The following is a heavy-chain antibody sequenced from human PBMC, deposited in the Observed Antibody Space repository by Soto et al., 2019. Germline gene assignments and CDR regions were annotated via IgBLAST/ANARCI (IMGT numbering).Heavy chain of an antibody. CDR3: AKDLGKITGTTFHY. D-gene: IGHD1-20*01. CDR1: GSTFSSYA. Sequence: GGSLRLSCASSGSTFSSYAMSWVRQAPGKGLEWVSAISGSGGGTYYADSVKGRFTISRDNSKNTLYLQMNSLRAEDTAVYYCAKDLGKITGTTFHYWGQGTLVTVSS. CDR2: ISGSGGGT. J-gene: IGHJ4*02. V-gene: IGHV3-23*01.